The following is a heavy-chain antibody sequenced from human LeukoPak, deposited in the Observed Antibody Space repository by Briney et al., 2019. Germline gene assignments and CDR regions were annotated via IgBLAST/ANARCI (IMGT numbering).Heavy chain of an antibody. D-gene: IGHD6-19*01. J-gene: IGHJ5*01. Sequence: GGSLRLSCTASGFIFSDYAMHWVRQAPGKGLEWVAVMSADGINTFYAASVRGRFTISRDNSKGTVNLQMNSLTSEDTAVYYCARDAGSAWIGWFDSWGQGSLVAVSS. V-gene: IGHV3-30-3*01. CDR1: GFIFSDYA. CDR2: MSADGINT. CDR3: ARDAGSAWIGWFDS.